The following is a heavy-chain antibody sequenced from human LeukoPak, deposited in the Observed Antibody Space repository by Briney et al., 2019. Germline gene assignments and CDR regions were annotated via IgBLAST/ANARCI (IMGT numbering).Heavy chain of an antibody. CDR2: IYYSGGT. D-gene: IGHD2-15*01. CDR1: SGSISSGSYY. Sequence: PSETLSLTCTVSSGSISSGSYYWSWIRQPAGKGLEWIGSIYYSGGTYYNPSLKSRVTISVDTSKNQFSLKLSSVTAADTAVYYCAREHCSGGSCYSIYYYYYMDVWGKGTTVTVSS. J-gene: IGHJ6*03. V-gene: IGHV4-39*07. CDR3: AREHCSGGSCYSIYYYYYMDV.